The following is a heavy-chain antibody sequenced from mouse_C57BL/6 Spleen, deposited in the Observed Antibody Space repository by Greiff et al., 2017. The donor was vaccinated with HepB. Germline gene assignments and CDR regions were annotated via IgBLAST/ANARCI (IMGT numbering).Heavy chain of an antibody. V-gene: IGHV5-17*01. Sequence: DVKLVESGGGLVKPGGSLKLSCAASGFTFSDYGMHWVRQAPEKGLEWVAYISSGSSTIYYADTVKGRFTISRDNAKNTLFLQMTSLRSEDTAMYYCARGANWDAMDYWGQGTSVTVSS. J-gene: IGHJ4*01. CDR3: ARGANWDAMDY. D-gene: IGHD4-1*01. CDR2: ISSGSSTI. CDR1: GFTFSDYG.